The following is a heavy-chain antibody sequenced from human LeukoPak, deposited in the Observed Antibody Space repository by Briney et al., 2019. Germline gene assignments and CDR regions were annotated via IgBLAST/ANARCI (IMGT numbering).Heavy chain of an antibody. CDR2: ITDDGSTT. CDR3: ACYGIVPPY. D-gene: IGHD2-2*01. J-gene: IGHJ4*02. CDR1: GFTFKNYW. Sequence: GGSLRLSCVVSGFTFKNYWMHWVRQAPGKGLVWVSHITDDGSTTNNADSVKGRFTISSDNAKNTLYLQMNSLRTEDTAVYYCACYGIVPPYWGQGTLVTVSS. V-gene: IGHV3-74*01.